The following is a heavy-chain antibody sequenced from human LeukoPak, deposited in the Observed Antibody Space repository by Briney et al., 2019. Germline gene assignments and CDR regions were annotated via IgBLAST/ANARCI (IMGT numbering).Heavy chain of an antibody. V-gene: IGHV4-59*02. CDR3: ARGNGYSGQGFDY. Sequence: SETLSLTCTVSGGSVSSYYWTWIRQPPGKGLEWIGYIYYSGTTNYNPSLKSRVTISVDTSKNQFSLKLSSVTAADTAVYYCARGNGYSGQGFDYWGQGTLVTVSS. D-gene: IGHD5-12*01. CDR2: IYYSGTT. CDR1: GGSVSSYY. J-gene: IGHJ4*02.